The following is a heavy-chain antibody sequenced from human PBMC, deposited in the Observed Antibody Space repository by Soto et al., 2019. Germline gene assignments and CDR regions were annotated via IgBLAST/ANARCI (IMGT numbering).Heavy chain of an antibody. D-gene: IGHD4-17*01. J-gene: IGHJ4*02. CDR3: ARSTGYGDYVDY. V-gene: IGHV4-59*01. CDR2: IYYSGST. Sequence: QVQLQESGPGLVKPSETLSLTCTVSGGSISSYYWSWIRQPPGKGLEWIGYIYYSGSTNYNPSLKSRVTISVDTSKNQFSLKLSSVPAADTAVYYCARSTGYGDYVDYWGQGTLVTVSS. CDR1: GGSISSYY.